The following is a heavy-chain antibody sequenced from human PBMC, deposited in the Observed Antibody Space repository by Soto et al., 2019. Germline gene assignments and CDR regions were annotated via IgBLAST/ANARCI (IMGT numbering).Heavy chain of an antibody. CDR3: ARALQMATTRYYYYGMDV. V-gene: IGHV3-30-3*01. CDR2: ISYDGSNK. Sequence: QVQLVESGGGVVQPGRSLRLSCAASGFTFSSYAMHWVRQAPGKGLEWVAVISYDGSNKYYADSVKGRFTISRDNSKNTLYLQMNSLRAEDTAVYYWARALQMATTRYYYYGMDVGGQGTTVTVSS. CDR1: GFTFSSYA. D-gene: IGHD5-12*01. J-gene: IGHJ6*02.